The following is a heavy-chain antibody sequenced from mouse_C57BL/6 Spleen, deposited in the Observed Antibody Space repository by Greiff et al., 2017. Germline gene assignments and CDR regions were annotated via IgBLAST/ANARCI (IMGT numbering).Heavy chain of an antibody. V-gene: IGHV1-15*01. CDR3: TSGGYGSSQFAY. CDR1: GYTFTDYE. Sequence: VQLVESGAELVRPGASVTLSCKASGYTFTDYEMHWVKQTPVHGLEWIGAIDPETGGTAYNQKFKGKAILTADKSSSTAYMELRSLTSEDSAVYYCTSGGYGSSQFAYWGQETLVTVSA. D-gene: IGHD1-1*01. J-gene: IGHJ3*01. CDR2: IDPETGGT.